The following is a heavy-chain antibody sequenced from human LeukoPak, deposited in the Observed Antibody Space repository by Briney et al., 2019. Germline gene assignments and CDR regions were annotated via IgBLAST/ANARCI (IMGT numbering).Heavy chain of an antibody. Sequence: SETLSLTCTVSGDSISSYYWSWIRQLAGKGLEWIGRIYTSGSINYNPSLKSRVTMSVDTSKNQFSLKLSSVTAADTAVYYCARARREQLVPGDWFDPWGQGTLVTVSS. D-gene: IGHD6-6*01. CDR3: ARARREQLVPGDWFDP. J-gene: IGHJ5*02. CDR2: IYTSGSI. V-gene: IGHV4-4*07. CDR1: GDSISSYY.